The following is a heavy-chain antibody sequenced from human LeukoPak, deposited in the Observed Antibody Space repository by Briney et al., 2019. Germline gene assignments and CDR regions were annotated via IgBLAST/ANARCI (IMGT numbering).Heavy chain of an antibody. CDR2: IWSDGAEK. V-gene: IGHV3-33*06. CDR1: GFTYSHYG. CDR3: AKDAQRGFDYSNSLEY. Sequence: GGSLRLSCAASGFTYSHYGMHWVRQAPGKGLEWVAVIWSDGAEKYYGDAVKGRFTISRDNSRNTLYLQMNSLRGEDTAVYYCAKDAQRGFDYSNSLEYWGQGTLVTVSS. J-gene: IGHJ4*02. D-gene: IGHD4-11*01.